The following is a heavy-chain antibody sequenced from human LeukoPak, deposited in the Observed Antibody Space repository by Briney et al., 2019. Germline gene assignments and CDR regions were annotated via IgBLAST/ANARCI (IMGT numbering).Heavy chain of an antibody. CDR2: INDNGRA. J-gene: IGHJ6*03. Sequence: PSETLSLTCAVYGGSFSNYYWNWIRQPPGKGLEWLGEINDNGRANNNPSLMSRVTVSVDTSKNQFSLRLTSVTATDTAVYYCARRWNYGRNYYIDVWGKGATVSVSS. CDR1: GGSFSNYY. V-gene: IGHV4-34*01. D-gene: IGHD1-7*01. CDR3: ARRWNYGRNYYIDV.